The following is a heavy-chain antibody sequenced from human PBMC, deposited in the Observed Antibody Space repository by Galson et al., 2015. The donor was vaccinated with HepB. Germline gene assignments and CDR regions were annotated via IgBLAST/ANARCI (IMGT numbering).Heavy chain of an antibody. J-gene: IGHJ4*02. V-gene: IGHV3-21*06. D-gene: IGHD2-15*01. CDR2: INSGSTSI. CDR3: ARGGGSYNV. CDR1: GFSFNNSA. Sequence: SLRLSCAASGFSFNNSAMNWVRQAPGKGLEWVSSINSGSTSISYADSMKGRFTISRDNAKNPLYLQMNSLRVEDTAVYYCARGGGSYNVWGQGTLVTVSS.